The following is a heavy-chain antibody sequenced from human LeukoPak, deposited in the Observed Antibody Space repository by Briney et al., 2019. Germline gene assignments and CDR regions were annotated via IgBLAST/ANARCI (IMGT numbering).Heavy chain of an antibody. V-gene: IGHV4-39*01. CDR1: GGSISSSSYY. Sequence: PSETLSLTCTVSGGSISSSSYYWGWIRQPPAKGLEWIGSIYYSGSTYYNPSLKSRVTISVDTSKNQFSLKLSSVTAADTAVYYCARNRRGSGWFSDFDYWGQGTLVPVSS. J-gene: IGHJ4*02. D-gene: IGHD6-19*01. CDR2: IYYSGST. CDR3: ARNRRGSGWFSDFDY.